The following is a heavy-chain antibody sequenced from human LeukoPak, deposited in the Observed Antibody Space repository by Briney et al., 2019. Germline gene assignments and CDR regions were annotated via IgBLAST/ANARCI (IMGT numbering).Heavy chain of an antibody. J-gene: IGHJ6*03. CDR1: GGSFSGYY. D-gene: IGHD2-15*01. Sequence: PSETLSLTCAVYGGSFSGYYWSWLRQPPGKGLEWIGEINHSGSTNYNPSLKSRVTISVDTSKNQFSLKLSSVTAADTAVYYCARGLQVVVAATRDPYYYYYYMDVWGKGTTVTVSS. V-gene: IGHV4-34*01. CDR2: INHSGST. CDR3: ARGLQVVVAATRDPYYYYYYMDV.